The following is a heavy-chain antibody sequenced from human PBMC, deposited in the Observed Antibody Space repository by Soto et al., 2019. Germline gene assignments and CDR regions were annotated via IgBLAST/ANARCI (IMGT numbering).Heavy chain of an antibody. D-gene: IGHD3-10*01. CDR3: ARSSTYGSGSSDF. CDR2: IYYSGSA. J-gene: IGHJ4*02. CDR1: GGSISSGGYY. Sequence: PSETLSLTCTVSGGSISSGGYYWSWIRQLPGKGLEWIGYIYYSGSAYYNPSLKSRVTISVDSSKNQFSLKLSSVTAADTAVYYCARSSTYGSGSSDFWGQGTLVTVS. V-gene: IGHV4-31*03.